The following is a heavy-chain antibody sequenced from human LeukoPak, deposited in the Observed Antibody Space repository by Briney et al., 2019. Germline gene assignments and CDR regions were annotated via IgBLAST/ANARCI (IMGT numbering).Heavy chain of an antibody. CDR3: ARDPGTVVTRYYYYYGMDV. CDR2: NT. V-gene: IGHV1-18*01. D-gene: IGHD4-23*01. Sequence: NTNYAQKLQGRVTMTTDTSTSTAYMELRSLRSDDTAVYYCARDPGTVVTRYYYYYGMDVWGQGTTVTVSS. J-gene: IGHJ6*02.